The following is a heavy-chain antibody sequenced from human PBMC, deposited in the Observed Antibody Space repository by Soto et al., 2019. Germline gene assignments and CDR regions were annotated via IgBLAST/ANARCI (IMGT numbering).Heavy chain of an antibody. CDR1: GSPISSYY. Sequence: SETLSLTCTASGSPISSYYWGWFRQPPGQGLEWVAYIYYTGTATYNPSLASRVAISLDASKNQFSLNLRSVTAADTAVYYCARLAGYSQGFDYWGHGALGTVSS. D-gene: IGHD3-9*01. CDR3: ARLAGYSQGFDY. J-gene: IGHJ4*01. CDR2: IYYTGTA. V-gene: IGHV4-59*08.